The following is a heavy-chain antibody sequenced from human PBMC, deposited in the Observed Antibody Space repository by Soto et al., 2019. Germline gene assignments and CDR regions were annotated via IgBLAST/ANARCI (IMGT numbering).Heavy chain of an antibody. CDR2: ISSSSSYT. D-gene: IGHD1-26*01. J-gene: IGHJ4*02. Sequence: GGSLRLSCAASGFTFSDYYMSWIRQAPGKGLEWVSYISSSSSYTNYADSVKGRSTISRDNAKNSLYLQMNSLRAEDTAVYYCARDTFRWEELPRSYYFDYWGQGTLVTVSS. CDR1: GFTFSDYY. CDR3: ARDTFRWEELPRSYYFDY. V-gene: IGHV3-11*06.